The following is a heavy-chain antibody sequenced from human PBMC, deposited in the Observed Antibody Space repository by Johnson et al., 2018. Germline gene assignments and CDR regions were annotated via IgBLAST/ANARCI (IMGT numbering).Heavy chain of an antibody. CDR1: GGTFKSYA. D-gene: IGHD3-16*02. Sequence: QVQLVQSGAEVKKPGSSVKVSCKAAGGTFKSYAITWLRQAPGQGLEWMGGIIPKFDTADYAQKFQDRVTITADESTGTVYMALSSLRYEDTAVYYCARGLSYKTDWGQGTLVTVSS. V-gene: IGHV1-69*01. J-gene: IGHJ1*01. CDR2: IIPKFDTA. CDR3: ARGLSYKTD.